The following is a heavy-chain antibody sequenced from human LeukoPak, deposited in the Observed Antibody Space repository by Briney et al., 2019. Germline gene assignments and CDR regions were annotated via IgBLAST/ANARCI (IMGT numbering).Heavy chain of an antibody. CDR3: ARGYYYDSSSYYYDVPWFDP. CDR2: IYTSGST. CDR1: GGSISSSSYY. D-gene: IGHD3-22*01. J-gene: IGHJ5*02. V-gene: IGHV4-61*02. Sequence: SETLSLTCSVSGGSISSSSYYWSWIRQPAGKGLEWIGRIYTSGSTNYNPSLKSRVTISVDTSKNQLSLKLSSVTAADTAVYYCARGYYYDSSSYYYDVPWFDPWGQGTPVTVSS.